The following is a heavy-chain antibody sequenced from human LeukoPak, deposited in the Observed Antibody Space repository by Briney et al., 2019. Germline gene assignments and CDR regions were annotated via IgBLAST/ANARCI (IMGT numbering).Heavy chain of an antibody. CDR1: GGSISSSRYY. V-gene: IGHV4-39*07. Sequence: ASETLSLTCTVSGGSISSSRYYWGWIRQPPGKGLEWNGTIYYSGSTNYNPSLKSRVTISVDTSKNQFSLKLSSVTAADTAVYYCAGMRITTPTVRTLDYWGQGTLVTVSS. D-gene: IGHD1-14*01. CDR2: IYYSGST. CDR3: AGMRITTPTVRTLDY. J-gene: IGHJ4*02.